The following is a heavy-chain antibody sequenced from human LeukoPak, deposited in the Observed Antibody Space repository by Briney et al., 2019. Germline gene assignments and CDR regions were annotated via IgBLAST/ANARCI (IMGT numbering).Heavy chain of an antibody. J-gene: IGHJ4*02. CDR2: IYYTGNT. CDR3: ARGRVEYSSSWKSSYYFDY. Sequence: SETLSLTCTVSGVSISSYYWSWIRQPPGKGLEWIGYIYYTGNTNYDRSLKSRVTMSVDTSKNQFSLKLNSVTPEDTAVYYCARGRVEYSSSWKSSYYFDYWGQGTLVTVSS. V-gene: IGHV4-59*12. CDR1: GVSISSYY. D-gene: IGHD6-13*01.